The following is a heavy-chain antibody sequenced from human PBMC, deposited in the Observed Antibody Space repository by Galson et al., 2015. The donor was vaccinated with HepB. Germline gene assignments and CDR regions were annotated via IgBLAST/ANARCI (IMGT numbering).Heavy chain of an antibody. CDR1: GFTFSSYA. CDR3: AKVLDSSYFDY. CDR2: ASASGGGT. D-gene: IGHD6-6*01. Sequence: SLRLSCAASGFTFSSYAMSWVRQAPGKGLEWVSGASASGGGTYYADSVKGRFTISRDNSRNTLYLQMKSLRAEDTAVYYCAKVLDSSYFDYWGQGILVTVSS. J-gene: IGHJ4*02. V-gene: IGHV3-23*01.